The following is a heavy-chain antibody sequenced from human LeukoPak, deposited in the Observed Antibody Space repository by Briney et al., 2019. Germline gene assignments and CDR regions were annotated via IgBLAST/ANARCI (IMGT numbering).Heavy chain of an antibody. J-gene: IGHJ4*02. CDR1: GYTFTSYY. V-gene: IGHV1-46*01. Sequence: ASVKVSCKASGYTFTSYYMHWVRQAPGQGLEWMGIINPSGGSTSYAQKFQGRVTMTRDTSTSTVYMELSSLRSEDTAVYYCARGGAVSMVVTATAVDYWGQGTLVSVSS. CDR3: ARGGAVSMVVTATAVDY. D-gene: IGHD2-21*02. CDR2: INPSGGST.